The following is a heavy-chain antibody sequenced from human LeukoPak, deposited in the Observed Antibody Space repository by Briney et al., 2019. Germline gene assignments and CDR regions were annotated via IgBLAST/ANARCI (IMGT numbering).Heavy chain of an antibody. CDR1: GGTFSSYA. D-gene: IGHD1-26*01. CDR2: IIPIFGTA. V-gene: IGHV1-69*05. Sequence: ASVKVSCKASGGTFSSYAISWVRQAPGQGLEWMGGIIPIFGTANYAQKLQGRVTMTTDTSTSTAYMELRSLRSDDTAVYYCAREEGVVGTHSDYWGQGTLVTVSS. CDR3: AREEGVVGTHSDY. J-gene: IGHJ4*02.